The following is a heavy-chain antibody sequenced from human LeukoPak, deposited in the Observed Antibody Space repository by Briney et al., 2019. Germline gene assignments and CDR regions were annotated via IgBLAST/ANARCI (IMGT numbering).Heavy chain of an antibody. CDR2: INHSGST. J-gene: IGHJ3*02. CDR3: ARVIVVDAFDI. CDR1: SGSFSGSY. D-gene: IGHD2-15*01. V-gene: IGHV4-34*01. Sequence: SETLSLTCAVYSGSFSGSYWSWIRQPPGKGLEWIGEINHSGSTNYNPSLKSRVTISVDKSKNQFSLKLSSVTAADTAVYYCARVIVVDAFDIWGQGTMVTVSS.